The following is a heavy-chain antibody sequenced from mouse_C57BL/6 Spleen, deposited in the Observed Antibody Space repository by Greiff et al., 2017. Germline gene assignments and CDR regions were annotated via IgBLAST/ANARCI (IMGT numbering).Heavy chain of an antibody. J-gene: IGHJ1*03. CDR3: ARMGYDYDRYFDV. D-gene: IGHD2-4*01. CDR1: GYSFTGYY. Sequence: EVQLQQSGPELVKPGASVKISCKASGYSFTGYYMHWVKQSHGNILDWIGYIYPYNGVSSYNQKFKGQATLAVDKSSSTAYMELRSLTSEDSAVYYCARMGYDYDRYFDVWGTGTTVTVSS. V-gene: IGHV1-31*01. CDR2: IYPYNGVS.